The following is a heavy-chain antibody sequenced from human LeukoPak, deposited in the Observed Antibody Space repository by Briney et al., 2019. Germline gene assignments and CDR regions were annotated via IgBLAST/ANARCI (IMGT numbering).Heavy chain of an antibody. CDR3: ARAGVGYCSYGSCYPTLLRSYYYYYMDV. D-gene: IGHD2-15*01. V-gene: IGHV1-8*01. CDR1: GYTFTSYD. J-gene: IGHJ6*03. CDR2: MNPNSGNT. Sequence: GASVKVSCKASGYTFTSYDINWVRQATGQGLEWMGWMNPNSGNTRYAQKFQGRVTMTRNTSISTAYMELGSLRSEDTAVYYCARAGVGYCSYGSCYPTLLRSYYYYYMDVWGKGTTVTVSS.